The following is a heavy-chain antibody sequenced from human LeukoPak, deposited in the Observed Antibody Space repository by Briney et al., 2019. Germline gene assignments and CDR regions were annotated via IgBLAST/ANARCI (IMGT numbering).Heavy chain of an antibody. V-gene: IGHV4-4*07. J-gene: IGHJ4*02. D-gene: IGHD6-19*01. CDR2: IYTSGST. CDR1: GGSISSYY. Sequence: SETLSLTCTVSGGSISSYYWSWIRQPAGKGLEWIGRIYTSGSTNYNPSLKSRVTMSVDTSKNQFSLKLSSVTAADTAVYYCARGIRHGYSSGWYYFDYWGQGTLVTVSS. CDR3: ARGIRHGYSSGWYYFDY.